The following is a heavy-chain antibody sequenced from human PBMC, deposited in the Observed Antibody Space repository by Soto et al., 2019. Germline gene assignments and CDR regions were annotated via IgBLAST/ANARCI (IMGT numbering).Heavy chain of an antibody. D-gene: IGHD5-12*01. J-gene: IGHJ4*02. V-gene: IGHV1-18*01. CDR3: AREGYSGYDFDYGDYVTDY. CDR1: GYTFTSYG. CDR2: ISAYNGNT. Sequence: QVQLVQSGAEVKKPGASVKVSCKASGYTFTSYGISWVRQAPGQGLEWMGWISAYNGNTNYAQKLQGKVTMTTDTSTSTAYMELRSLRSDDTAVYYCAREGYSGYDFDYGDYVTDYWGQGTLVTVSS.